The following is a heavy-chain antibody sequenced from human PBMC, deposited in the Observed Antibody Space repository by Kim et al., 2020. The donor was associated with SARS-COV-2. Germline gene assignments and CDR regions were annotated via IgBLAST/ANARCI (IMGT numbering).Heavy chain of an antibody. J-gene: IGHJ4*02. D-gene: IGHD3-10*01. CDR1: GNILTNFA. CDR3: ARLLVRGDLFDY. Sequence: ASVKVSCKASGNILTNFAMHWVRQAPGQGLEWMGWINTGNGYKEYSQKFQGRVTITRDTSASTVYMELSSLRSEDTAVYYCARLLVRGDLFDYWGQGTLVTVSS. CDR2: INTGNGYK. V-gene: IGHV1-3*04.